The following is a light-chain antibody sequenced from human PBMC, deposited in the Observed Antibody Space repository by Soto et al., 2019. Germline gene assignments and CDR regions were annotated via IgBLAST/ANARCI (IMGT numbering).Light chain of an antibody. V-gene: IGLV2-8*01. J-gene: IGLJ2*01. CDR3: SPYAVSNILGV. CDR1: SSDVGGYNY. CDR2: EVS. Sequence: QSALTQPPSASGSPGQSVAISCTGTSSDVGGYNYVSWYQQHPGKAPRLIIYEVSERPSGVPDRFSGSKSGNTAPLTVSGLQAEDEDDYYCSPYAVSNILGVFGGGTKLTVL.